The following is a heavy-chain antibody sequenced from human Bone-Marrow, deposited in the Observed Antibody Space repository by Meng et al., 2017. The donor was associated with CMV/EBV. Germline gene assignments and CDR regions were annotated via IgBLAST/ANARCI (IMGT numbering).Heavy chain of an antibody. D-gene: IGHD3-3*01. J-gene: IGHJ6*02. CDR2: INSDGSST. CDR3: ARASFTTYDFWSGYFSPYYYYYGMDV. V-gene: IGHV3-74*01. Sequence: GESLKISCAASGFTFSSYWMHWVRQAPGKGLVWVSRINSDGSSTSYADSVKGRFTISRDNAKNTLYLQMNSLRAEDTAVYYCARASFTTYDFWSGYFSPYYYYYGMDVCGQGTTVTVSS. CDR1: GFTFSSYW.